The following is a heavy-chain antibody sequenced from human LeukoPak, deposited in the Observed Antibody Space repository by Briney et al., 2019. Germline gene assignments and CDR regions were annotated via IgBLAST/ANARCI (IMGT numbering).Heavy chain of an antibody. CDR1: GFTVSTNY. CDR2: IYSGGST. D-gene: IGHD4-17*01. CDR3: ARKGPVTTLLY. J-gene: IGHJ4*02. V-gene: IGHV3-53*04. Sequence: GGSLRLSCAASGFTVSTNYMSWVRQAPGKGLEWVSVIYSGGSTYYADSVKGRFTISRHNSENTLYLQMNSLRAEDTAVYYCARKGPVTTLLYWGQGTLVTVSS.